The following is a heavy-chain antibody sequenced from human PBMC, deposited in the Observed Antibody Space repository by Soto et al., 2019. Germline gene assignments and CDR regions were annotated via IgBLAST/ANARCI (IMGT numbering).Heavy chain of an antibody. D-gene: IGHD2-2*01. V-gene: IGHV1-18*01. CDR2: ISAYNGNT. J-gene: IGHJ3*02. CDR3: ARDLPAAMPRGPDAFDI. Sequence: ASVKVSCKASGYTFTSYGISWVRQAPGQGLERMGWISAYNGNTNYAQKLQGRVTMTTDTSTSIAYMELRSLRSDDTAVYYCARDLPAAMPRGPDAFDIWGQGTMVTVSS. CDR1: GYTFTSYG.